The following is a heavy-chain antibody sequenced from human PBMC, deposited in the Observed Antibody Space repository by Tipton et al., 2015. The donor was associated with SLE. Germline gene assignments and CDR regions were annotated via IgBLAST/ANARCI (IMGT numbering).Heavy chain of an antibody. Sequence: TLSLTCTVSGGSISSYYWSWIRQPPGKGLEWIGEINHSGSTNYNPSLKSRVTVSVDTSKNQFSLKLTSVTAADTAVYFCARNNYYASGSPFDYWGQGVLVTVSS. CDR3: ARNNYYASGSPFDY. CDR2: INHSGST. D-gene: IGHD3-10*01. J-gene: IGHJ4*02. V-gene: IGHV4-34*01. CDR1: GGSISSYY.